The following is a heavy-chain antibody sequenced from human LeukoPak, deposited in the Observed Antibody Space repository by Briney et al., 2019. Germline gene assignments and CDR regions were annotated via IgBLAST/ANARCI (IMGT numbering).Heavy chain of an antibody. Sequence: PSGTLSLTCTVSGGSISSGDYYWSWIRQPPGKGLEWIGYIYYSGSTYYNPSLKSRVTISVDTSKIQFSLKLSSVTAADTAVYYCAREILGSKRFDPWGQGTLVTVSS. CDR3: AREILGSKRFDP. V-gene: IGHV4-30-4*08. D-gene: IGHD3-3*01. J-gene: IGHJ5*02. CDR1: GGSISSGDYY. CDR2: IYYSGST.